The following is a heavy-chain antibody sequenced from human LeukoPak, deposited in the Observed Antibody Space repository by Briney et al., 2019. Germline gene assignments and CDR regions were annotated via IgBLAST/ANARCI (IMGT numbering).Heavy chain of an antibody. CDR1: GFTFSSYG. Sequence: QSGGSLRLSCAASGFTFSSYGMHWVRQAPGKGLEWVAVISYDGSNKYYADSVKGRFTISRDNSKNTLYLQMNSLRAGDTAVYYCARAAYSSTWYSRYFDLWGRGTLVTVSS. J-gene: IGHJ2*01. V-gene: IGHV3-30*03. D-gene: IGHD6-13*01. CDR2: ISYDGSNK. CDR3: ARAAYSSTWYSRYFDL.